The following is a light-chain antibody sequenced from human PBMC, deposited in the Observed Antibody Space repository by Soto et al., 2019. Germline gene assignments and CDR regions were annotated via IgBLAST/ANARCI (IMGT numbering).Light chain of an antibody. CDR3: HQYNKWPPRYT. J-gene: IGKJ2*01. CDR1: QSVSSD. Sequence: EIVMTQSPATLSVSPGERATLSCRASQSVSSDLAWYQQTPGQAPRLLIYGASTRATGIPASFSGSGSGTEFPLTISSLQSEDFAVYYCHQYNKWPPRYTFGQGTKLQIK. V-gene: IGKV3-15*01. CDR2: GAS.